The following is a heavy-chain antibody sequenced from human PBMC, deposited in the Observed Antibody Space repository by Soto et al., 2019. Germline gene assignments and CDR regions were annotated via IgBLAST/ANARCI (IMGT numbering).Heavy chain of an antibody. D-gene: IGHD2-21*01. CDR3: ARDDLRRNEALDI. Sequence: EVQLVESGGDFVQPGGSLRLSCEASGFTFSAFWMHWVRHVPGEGLMWISRTNKDGASSEYADSVKGRFSVSRDNAKNTMFLHMTGLRAEYTAVYYCARDDLRRNEALDIWGQGTVVTVSS. CDR2: TNKDGASS. J-gene: IGHJ3*02. V-gene: IGHV3-74*01. CDR1: GFTFSAFW.